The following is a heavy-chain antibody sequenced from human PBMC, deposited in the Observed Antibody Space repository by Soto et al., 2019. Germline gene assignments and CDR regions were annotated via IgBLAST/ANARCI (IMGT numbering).Heavy chain of an antibody. CDR2: TKNKAQRYTT. V-gene: IGHV3-72*01. CDR1: GFTLSDHY. CDR3: VRWDSGNPEN. J-gene: IGHJ4*02. Sequence: EVQLVESGGGLVQPGGSLRLSCVVSGFTLSDHYIDWVRQAPGKGLEWVGRTKNKAQRYTTEYAASVKGRFTISRDDSENSVYLQMNSLKTEDTAVYYCVRWDSGNPENWGQGTLVTVPS. D-gene: IGHD1-26*01.